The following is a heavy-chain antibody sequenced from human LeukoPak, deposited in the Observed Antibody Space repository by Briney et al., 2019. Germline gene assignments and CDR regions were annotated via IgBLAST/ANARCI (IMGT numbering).Heavy chain of an antibody. CDR1: GFTFDDYG. CDR2: INWNGGST. Sequence: GGSLRLSCAASGFTFDDYGMSWVRQAPGKGLEWVSGINWNGGSTGYADSVKGRFTISRDNAKSSLYLQMNSLRVEDTAVYYCATSHASSGNDWGQGTLVTVSS. V-gene: IGHV3-20*04. J-gene: IGHJ4*02. D-gene: IGHD3-22*01. CDR3: ATSHASSGND.